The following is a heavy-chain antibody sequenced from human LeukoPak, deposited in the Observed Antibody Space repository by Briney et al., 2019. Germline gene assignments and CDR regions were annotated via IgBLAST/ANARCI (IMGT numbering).Heavy chain of an antibody. Sequence: GGSLRLSCAASGFTFSGSAMHWVRQASGKGLEWVGRIRSKANSYATAYAASVKGRFTISRDDSKNTAYPQMNSLKTEDTAVYYCTRRGIVGATEFDYWGQGTLVTVSS. D-gene: IGHD1-26*01. CDR2: IRSKANSYAT. J-gene: IGHJ4*02. CDR3: TRRGIVGATEFDY. V-gene: IGHV3-73*01. CDR1: GFTFSGSA.